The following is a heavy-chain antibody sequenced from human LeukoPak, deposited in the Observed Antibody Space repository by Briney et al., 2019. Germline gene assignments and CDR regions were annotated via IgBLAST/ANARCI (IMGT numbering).Heavy chain of an antibody. CDR3: AKDGHYDSSGHFDY. V-gene: IGHV3-21*04. CDR1: GFTFSSYS. J-gene: IGHJ4*02. CDR2: ISSSSSYI. Sequence: GGSLRLSCAASGFTFSSYSMNWVRQAPGKGLEWVSSISSSSSYIYYADSVKGRFTISRDNAKNSLYLQMNSLRAEDMALYYCAKDGHYDSSGHFDYWGQGTLVTVSS. D-gene: IGHD3-22*01.